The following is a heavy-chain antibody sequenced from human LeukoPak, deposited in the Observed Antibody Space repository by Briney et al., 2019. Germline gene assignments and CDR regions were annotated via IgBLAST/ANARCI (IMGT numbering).Heavy chain of an antibody. D-gene: IGHD3-22*01. V-gene: IGHV1-69*06. Sequence: SVKVSCKASGGTFSSYAISWVRQAPGQGLEWMGGIIPIFGTANYAQKFQGRVTMTEDTSTDIAYMELSSLRSEDTAVYYCATDPGGSGYNWGQGTLVSVSS. CDR3: ATDPGGSGYN. CDR2: IIPIFGTA. CDR1: GGTFSSYA. J-gene: IGHJ4*02.